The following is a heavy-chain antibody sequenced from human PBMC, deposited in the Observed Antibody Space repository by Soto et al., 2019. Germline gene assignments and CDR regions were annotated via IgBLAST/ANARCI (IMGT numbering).Heavy chain of an antibody. CDR3: ARAPYDSSTYYLDY. Sequence: QVQLQESGPGLVKPSQTLSLTCTVSGASISGGDYYWTWIRQPPGKGLEWIGSIYYTGNTYSNPSLESRLSISVDPSNNQFALRLTAVSAADTAIYYCARAPYDSSTYYLDYWGQGTLVTVSS. V-gene: IGHV4-30-4*01. J-gene: IGHJ4*02. CDR2: IYYTGNT. D-gene: IGHD3-22*01. CDR1: GASISGGDYY.